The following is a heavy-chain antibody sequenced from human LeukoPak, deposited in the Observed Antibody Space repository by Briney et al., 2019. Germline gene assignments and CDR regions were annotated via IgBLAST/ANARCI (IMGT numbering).Heavy chain of an antibody. CDR1: GGSISSYY. CDR2: IFYTGST. CDR3: ARSDYGANSFDY. J-gene: IGHJ4*02. D-gene: IGHD4/OR15-4a*01. V-gene: IGHV4-59*01. Sequence: PSETLSLTCTVSGGSISSYYWNWIRQPPGKGLEWIGYIFYTGSTSYSPSLQSRVTISVDTSKNQFSLKLTSVADADTAVYYCARSDYGANSFDYWGQGTLVAVSS.